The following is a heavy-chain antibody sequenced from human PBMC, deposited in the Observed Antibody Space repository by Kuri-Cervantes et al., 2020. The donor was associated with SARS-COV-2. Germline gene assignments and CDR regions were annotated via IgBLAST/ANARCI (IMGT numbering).Heavy chain of an antibody. CDR2: INSDGSST. V-gene: IGHV3-74*01. J-gene: IGHJ4*02. CDR3: ARDGDSYIPVLDY. Sequence: GESLKISCAASGFTFSSYWMHWVRQAPGKGLVWVSRINSDGSSTSYADSVKGRFTISRDNAKNTLYLQMNSLRAEDTAVYYCARDGDSYIPVLDYWGQGTLVTVSS. D-gene: IGHD2-21*02. CDR1: GFTFSSYW.